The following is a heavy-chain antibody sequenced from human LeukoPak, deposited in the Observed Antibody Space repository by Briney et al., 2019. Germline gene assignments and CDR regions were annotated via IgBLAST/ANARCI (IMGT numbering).Heavy chain of an antibody. CDR1: GFTLSDYY. D-gene: IGHD2-2*01. Sequence: GGSLRLSCAASGFTLSDYYMTWIRQAPGKGLEWVSFISRSGISIYYADSLKGRFTISRDNAKNSLYLQMNSLRAEDTAVYYCARENHTPRGYCSSTSCSDYYMDVWGKGTTVTVSS. V-gene: IGHV3-11*04. CDR2: ISRSGISI. CDR3: ARENHTPRGYCSSTSCSDYYMDV. J-gene: IGHJ6*03.